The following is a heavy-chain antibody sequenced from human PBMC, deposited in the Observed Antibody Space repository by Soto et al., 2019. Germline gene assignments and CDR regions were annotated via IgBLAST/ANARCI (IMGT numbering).Heavy chain of an antibody. J-gene: IGHJ4*02. CDR2: ISGSGGST. CDR1: GFTFSSYS. D-gene: IGHD5-18*01. V-gene: IGHV3-23*01. Sequence: GGSLRLSCAASGFTFSSYSMNWVRQAPGKGLEWVSAISGSGGSTYYADSVKGRFTISRDNSKNTLYLQMNSLRAEDTAVYYCARWIQLAHYYFDYWGQGTLVTVSS. CDR3: ARWIQLAHYYFDY.